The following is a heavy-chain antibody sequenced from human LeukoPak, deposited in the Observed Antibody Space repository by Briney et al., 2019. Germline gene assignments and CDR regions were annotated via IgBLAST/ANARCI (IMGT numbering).Heavy chain of an antibody. CDR2: IQYSGST. CDR3: ARYYDSSGYWSTPHFGY. Sequence: TSETLSLTCTVSGDSLSGISFYWSWIRQPPGKGLQYIGYIQYSGSTNYNPSLKSRVTISVDTSKNQFSLKLSSVTAADTAVYYCARYYDSSGYWSTPHFGYWGQGTLVTVSS. CDR1: GDSLSGISFY. J-gene: IGHJ4*02. D-gene: IGHD3-22*01. V-gene: IGHV4-61*01.